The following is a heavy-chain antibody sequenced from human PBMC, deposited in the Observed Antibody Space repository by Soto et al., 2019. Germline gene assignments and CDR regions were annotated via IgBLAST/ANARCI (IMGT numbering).Heavy chain of an antibody. CDR3: ARQYTGDAANWFDP. V-gene: IGHV4-39*01. CDR2: IYYSGST. CDR1: GCSISSSSYY. Sequence: SETRSLTCTVSGCSISSSSYYWGWIRQPPGKGLEWIGSIYYSGSTYYNPSLKSRVTISVDTSKNQFSLKLSSVTAADTAVYYCARQYTGDAANWFDPWGQGTLVTVSS. J-gene: IGHJ5*02. D-gene: IGHD7-27*01.